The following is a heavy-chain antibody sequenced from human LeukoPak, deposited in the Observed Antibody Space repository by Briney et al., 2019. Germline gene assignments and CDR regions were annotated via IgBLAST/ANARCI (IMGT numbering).Heavy chain of an antibody. V-gene: IGHV3-11*01. CDR3: ARDPDFYCGGDCYGVDY. Sequence: GGSLRLSCAASGFTFSDYYMSWIRQAPGEGLEWVSYISSSGSTIYYADSVKGRFTISRDNAKNSLYLQMNSLRAEDTAVYYCARDPDFYCGGDCYGVDYWGQGTLVTVSS. CDR1: GFTFSDYY. D-gene: IGHD2-21*02. J-gene: IGHJ4*02. CDR2: ISSSGSTI.